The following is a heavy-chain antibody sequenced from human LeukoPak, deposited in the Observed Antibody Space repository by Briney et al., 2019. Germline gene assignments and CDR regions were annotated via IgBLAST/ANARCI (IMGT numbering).Heavy chain of an antibody. V-gene: IGHV3-7*01. Sequence: GGSLRLSCAASGFTFSSYWMNWARQAPGKGLEWVASKNHNGNVNYYVDSVKGRFTISRDNAKNSLYLHMNSLRDEDTAVYYCARNEWADYWGQGTLVTVSS. J-gene: IGHJ4*02. CDR2: KNHNGNVN. CDR3: ARNEWADY. D-gene: IGHD1-26*01. CDR1: GFTFSSYW.